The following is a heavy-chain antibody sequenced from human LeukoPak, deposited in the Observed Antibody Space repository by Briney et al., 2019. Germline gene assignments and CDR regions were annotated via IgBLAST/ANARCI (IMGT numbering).Heavy chain of an antibody. V-gene: IGHV4-61*01. CDR2: IYYSGST. Sequence: SETLSLTCTVSGGSVSSGSYYWSWIRQPPGKGLEWIGYIYYSGSTNYNPSLKSRVTISVDTSKNQFSLKLSSVTAADTAVYYCARAYSVSYWLDPWGQGTLVTVSS. J-gene: IGHJ5*02. CDR3: ARAYSVSYWLDP. D-gene: IGHD5/OR15-5a*01. CDR1: GGSVSSGSYY.